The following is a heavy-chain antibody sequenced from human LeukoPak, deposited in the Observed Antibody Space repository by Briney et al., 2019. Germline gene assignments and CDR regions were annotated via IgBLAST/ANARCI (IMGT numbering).Heavy chain of an antibody. CDR3: ARIEGLYGSGSYILY. CDR2: IIPIFGTA. V-gene: IGHV1-69*05. J-gene: IGHJ4*02. Sequence: SVKVSCKASGGTFSSYAISWVRQAPGQGLEWMGGIIPIFGTANYAQKFQGRVTITTDESTSTAYMELSSLRSDDTAVYYCARIEGLYGSGSYILYWGQGTLVTVSS. CDR1: GGTFSSYA. D-gene: IGHD3-10*01.